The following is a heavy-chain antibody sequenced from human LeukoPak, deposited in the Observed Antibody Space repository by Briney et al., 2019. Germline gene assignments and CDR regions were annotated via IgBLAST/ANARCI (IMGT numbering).Heavy chain of an antibody. D-gene: IGHD4-17*01. V-gene: IGHV4-38-2*01. J-gene: IGHJ4*02. CDR1: GYSTSSGYY. Sequence: SETLSLTCAVSGYSTSSGYYWGWIRQPPGKGLEWIGSIYHSGSTYYNPSLKSRVTISVDTSKNQFSLKLSSVTAADTAVYYCASAFTKSTVNGGYWGQGTLVTVSS. CDR3: ASAFTKSTVNGGY. CDR2: IYHSGST.